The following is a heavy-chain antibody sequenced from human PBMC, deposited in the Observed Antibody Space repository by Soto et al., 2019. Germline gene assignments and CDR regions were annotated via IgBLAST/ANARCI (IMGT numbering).Heavy chain of an antibody. J-gene: IGHJ4*02. CDR2: INHSGST. V-gene: IGHV4-34*01. Sequence: SETLSLTCAVYGGSFSGYYWSWIRQPPGKGLEWIGEINHSGSTNYNPSLKSRVTISVDTSKNQFSLKLSSVTAADTAVYYCARRRDGHFDYWGQGTLVTVS. CDR1: GGSFSGYY. CDR3: ARRRDGHFDY.